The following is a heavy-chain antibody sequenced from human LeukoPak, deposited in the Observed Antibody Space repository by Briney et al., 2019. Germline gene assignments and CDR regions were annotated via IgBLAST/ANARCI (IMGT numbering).Heavy chain of an antibody. D-gene: IGHD2-21*02. CDR1: GGSISSYY. Sequence: SETLSLTCTVSGGSISSYYWSWIRQPPGKGLEWIGYIYYSGSTNYNPSLKSRVTISVDTSKNQFSLQLSSVTAADTAVYYCARHTADAFDIWGQGTMVTVSS. J-gene: IGHJ3*02. CDR3: ARHTADAFDI. CDR2: IYYSGST. V-gene: IGHV4-59*08.